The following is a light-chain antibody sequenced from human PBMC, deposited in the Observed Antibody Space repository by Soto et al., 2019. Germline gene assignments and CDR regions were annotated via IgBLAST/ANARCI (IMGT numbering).Light chain of an antibody. V-gene: IGKV3-20*01. CDR1: QSVSSSY. Sequence: EIVLTQSPGTLSLSPGERATLSCRASQSVSSSYLAWYQQKPGQAPRLLIYDASSRATGIPDRLSGSGSGTDFTLTISRLEAEDFAVYYCQQYGSSPRTFGQGTKVEIK. CDR3: QQYGSSPRT. J-gene: IGKJ1*01. CDR2: DAS.